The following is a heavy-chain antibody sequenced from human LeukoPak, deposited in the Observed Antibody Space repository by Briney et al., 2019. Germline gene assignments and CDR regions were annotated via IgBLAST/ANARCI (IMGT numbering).Heavy chain of an antibody. CDR3: ATEMTVSNYPPSFDY. D-gene: IGHD4-11*01. CDR2: FDPEDGET. V-gene: IGHV1-24*01. J-gene: IGHJ4*02. Sequence: VASVKVSCKVSGYTLTELSMHWVRQAPGKGLEWMGGFDPEDGETIYAQKFQGRVTMTEDTSTDTAYMELSSLRSEDTAVYYCATEMTVSNYPPSFDYWGQGTLVTVSS. CDR1: GYTLTELS.